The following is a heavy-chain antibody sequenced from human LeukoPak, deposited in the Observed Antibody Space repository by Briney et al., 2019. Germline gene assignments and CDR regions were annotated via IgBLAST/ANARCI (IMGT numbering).Heavy chain of an antibody. CDR2: ISGSGGST. D-gene: IGHD3-22*01. J-gene: IGHJ4*02. CDR1: GFTFSSYA. CDR3: AKQVRVRYYDSSGYYLDY. Sequence: GGSLRLSCAASGFTFSSYAMSWVRQAPGKGLEWVSAISGSGGSTYYADSVKGRFTISRDNSKNTLYLQMNSLRAEDTAVYYCAKQVRVRYYDSSGYYLDYWGRGTLVTVSS. V-gene: IGHV3-23*01.